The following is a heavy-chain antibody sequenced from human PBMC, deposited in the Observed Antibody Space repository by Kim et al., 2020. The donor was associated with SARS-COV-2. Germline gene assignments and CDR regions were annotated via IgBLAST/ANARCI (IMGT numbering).Heavy chain of an antibody. Sequence: SVKVSCKASGGTFSSYAITWVRQAPGQGPEWLGGIMGMFGTTKYAQKFQGRVTITADEFTSTAHMELSSLTSEDTAVYYCARASGYSFDMGNIFDIWGQGTMVTVSS. CDR2: IMGMFGTT. CDR3: ARASGYSFDMGNIFDI. V-gene: IGHV1-69*13. CDR1: GGTFSSYA. J-gene: IGHJ3*02. D-gene: IGHD5-18*01.